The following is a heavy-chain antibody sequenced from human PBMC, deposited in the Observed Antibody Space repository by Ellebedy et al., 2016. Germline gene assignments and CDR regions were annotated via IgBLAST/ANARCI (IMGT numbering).Heavy chain of an antibody. V-gene: IGHV3-23*01. CDR3: RQGHYADL. D-gene: IGHD4-17*01. Sequence: GGSLRLSXVASGFTFRNFFMSWVRQAPGKGLEWVSTISANSDITRYADSVKGRFTVSRDSSKNSVYLRMNNLRVEDTAVYYCRQGHYADLWGQGTLVTVSS. CDR1: GFTFRNFF. CDR2: ISANSDIT. J-gene: IGHJ4*02.